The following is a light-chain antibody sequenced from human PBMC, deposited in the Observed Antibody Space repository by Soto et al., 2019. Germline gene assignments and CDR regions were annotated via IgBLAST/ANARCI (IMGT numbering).Light chain of an antibody. CDR2: GAS. CDR3: QQENNWPPLT. CDR1: QSVSSN. Sequence: EIVMTQSPATLSLSPGERATLSCRASQSVSSNLAWYQQKPGQAPRLLIYGASTRATGIPARFSGSGSGTEFTLTISSLQSEDFAFYYCQQENNWPPLTFGGVTKVEIK. J-gene: IGKJ4*01. V-gene: IGKV3-15*01.